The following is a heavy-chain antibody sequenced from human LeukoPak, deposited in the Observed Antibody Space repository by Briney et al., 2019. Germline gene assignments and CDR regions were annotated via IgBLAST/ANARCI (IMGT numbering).Heavy chain of an antibody. D-gene: IGHD2/OR15-2a*01. J-gene: IGHJ4*02. CDR1: GFTFNTYA. V-gene: IGHV3-30-3*01. CDR2: ISYDGSNE. CDR3: ARSPEGVRISGIDH. Sequence: PGRSLRLSCAASGFTFNTYAMNWVRQAPGKGLEWVAVISYDGSNEKYAESVRGRFTISRDNSNNMVFLQMNSLRNGDTAVYFCARSPEGVRISGIDHWGQGTLVTVSS.